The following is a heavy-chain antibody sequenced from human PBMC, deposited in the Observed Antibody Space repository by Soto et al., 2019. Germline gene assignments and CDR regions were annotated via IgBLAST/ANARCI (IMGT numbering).Heavy chain of an antibody. Sequence: ASVKVSCKASGYTVTGYYMHWVRQAPGQGLEWMGWINPNSGGTNYAQKFQGWVTMTRDTSISTAYMELSRLRSDDTAVYYCARVSELLWFGEEAFDIWGQGTMVTVSS. V-gene: IGHV1-2*04. CDR2: INPNSGGT. CDR3: ARVSELLWFGEEAFDI. J-gene: IGHJ3*02. D-gene: IGHD3-10*01. CDR1: GYTVTGYY.